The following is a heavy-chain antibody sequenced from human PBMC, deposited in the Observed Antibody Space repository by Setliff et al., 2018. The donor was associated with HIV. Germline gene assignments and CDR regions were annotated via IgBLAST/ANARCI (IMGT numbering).Heavy chain of an antibody. D-gene: IGHD3-9*01. Sequence: PSETLSLTCTVSGGSISIHPFYWGWIRQPPGKGLEWIGSIHYGGTTYSNPSLRSRVAFSVDTSKNQFSLQLTSVTAADTAVYYCARDVLKGNYLGYYYYLDVWGKGTTVTVSS. V-gene: IGHV4-39*07. J-gene: IGHJ6*03. CDR2: IHYGGTT. CDR1: GGSISIHPFY. CDR3: ARDVLKGNYLGYYYYLDV.